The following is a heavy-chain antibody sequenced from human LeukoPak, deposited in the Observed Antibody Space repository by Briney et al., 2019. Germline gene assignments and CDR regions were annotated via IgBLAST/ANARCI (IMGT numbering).Heavy chain of an antibody. J-gene: IGHJ4*02. CDR1: GGSISSGGYS. CDR2: IYHSGST. CDR3: ARDRVAVAGTSFDY. D-gene: IGHD6-19*01. Sequence: SETLSLTCAVSGGSISSGGYSWSWIRQPPGKGLEWIGYIYHSGSTYYNPSLKSRVTISVDRSKNQFSLKLSSVTAADTAVYYCARDRVAVAGTSFDYWGQGTLVTVSS. V-gene: IGHV4-30-2*01.